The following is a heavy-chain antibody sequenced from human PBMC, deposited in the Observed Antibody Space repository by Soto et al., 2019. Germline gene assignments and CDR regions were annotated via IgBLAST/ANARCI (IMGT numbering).Heavy chain of an antibody. CDR3: SRDRNYDSSGYYYVKWFDP. D-gene: IGHD3-22*01. CDR2: IYYSGST. V-gene: IGHV4-30-4*01. Sequence: SETLSLTCTVSGGSISSGDYYWSWIRQPPGKGLEWIGYIYYSGSTYYNPSLKSRVTISVDTSKNQFSLKLSSVTAADTAVYYCSRDRNYDSSGYYYVKWFDPWGQGTLVTVSS. CDR1: GGSISSGDYY. J-gene: IGHJ5*02.